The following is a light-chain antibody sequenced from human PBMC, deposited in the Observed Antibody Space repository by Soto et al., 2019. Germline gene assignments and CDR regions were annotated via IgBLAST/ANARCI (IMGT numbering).Light chain of an antibody. CDR2: AAS. CDR3: HQSHSSRT. CDR1: QRISNY. V-gene: IGKV1-39*01. Sequence: DIQMTQSPSSLSASVGDRVTITCRASQRISNYLNWYQQKPGKAPELLIYAASSLQSGVPSRFSGSRSGADFTLTISSLQTEDSATYYCHQSHSSRTFGQGTKVEVK. J-gene: IGKJ1*01.